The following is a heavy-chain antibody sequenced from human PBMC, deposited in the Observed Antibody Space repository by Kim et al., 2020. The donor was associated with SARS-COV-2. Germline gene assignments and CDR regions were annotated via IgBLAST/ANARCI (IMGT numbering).Heavy chain of an antibody. V-gene: IGHV1-8*01. CDR1: GYAFTSHN. CDR2: INPSSDDT. D-gene: IGHD2-15*01. CDR3: ARGQDHTFKRSYYDYFYMDV. J-gene: IGHJ6*03. Sequence: ASVKVSCVTSGYAFTSHNINWVRQATGQGLEWMGWINPSSDDTNYAQNFQGRVTMTCNPSMKTAYMELSTLRSEDTAVYYCARGQDHTFKRSYYDYFYMDVWGKGTTVTVSS.